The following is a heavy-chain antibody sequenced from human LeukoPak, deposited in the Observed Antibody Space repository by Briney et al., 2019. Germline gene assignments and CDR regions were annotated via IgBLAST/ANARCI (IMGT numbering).Heavy chain of an antibody. CDR2: IYYRGNT. Sequence: SEALSLTCAVYGGSFSGYYWSWIRQPPGKGLEWIGYIYYRGNTNYNPSLKSRVTMAVDTSKNQFSLKVSSVTAADTAVYYCARAGNNWSFDYWGQGTLVTVSS. J-gene: IGHJ4*02. CDR3: ARAGNNWSFDY. V-gene: IGHV4-59*01. D-gene: IGHD1-1*01. CDR1: GGSFSGYY.